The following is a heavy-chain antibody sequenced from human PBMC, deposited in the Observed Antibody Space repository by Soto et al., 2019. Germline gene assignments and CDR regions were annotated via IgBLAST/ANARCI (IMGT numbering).Heavy chain of an antibody. V-gene: IGHV4-34*01. D-gene: IGHD3-3*01. CDR3: ARGSAENFWSGYYPYRSNWFDP. Sequence: SETLSLTCAVYGGSFSGYYWSWIRQPPGKGLEWIGEINHSGSTNYNPSLKSRVTISVDTSKNQFSLKLSSVTAADTAVYYCARGSAENFWSGYYPYRSNWFDPWGQGTLVTVSS. CDR1: GGSFSGYY. CDR2: INHSGST. J-gene: IGHJ5*02.